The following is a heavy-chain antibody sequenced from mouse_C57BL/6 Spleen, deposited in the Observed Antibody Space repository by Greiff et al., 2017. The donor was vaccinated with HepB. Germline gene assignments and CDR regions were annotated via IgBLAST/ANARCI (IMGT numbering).Heavy chain of an antibody. J-gene: IGHJ3*01. CDR1: GFTFSDYG. Sequence: EVHLVESGGGLVKPGGSLKLSCAASGFTFSDYGMHWVRQAPEKGLEWVAYISSGSSTIYYADTVKGRFTISRDNAKNTLFLQMTSLRSEDTAMYYCARGRDYDYEAWFAYWGQGTLVTVSA. CDR2: ISSGSSTI. CDR3: ARGRDYDYEAWFAY. V-gene: IGHV5-17*01. D-gene: IGHD2-4*01.